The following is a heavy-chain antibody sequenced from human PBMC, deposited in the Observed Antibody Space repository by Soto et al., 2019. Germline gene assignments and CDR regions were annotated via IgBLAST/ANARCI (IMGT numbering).Heavy chain of an antibody. CDR1: GGSISSSSYY. V-gene: IGHV4-39*01. J-gene: IGHJ6*02. Sequence: QLQLQESGPGLVKPSETLSLTCTVSGGSISSSSYYWGWIRQPPGKGLEWIGSIYYSGSTYHNPSPKGRVTISVDTSTTQFSLTLGSVTAADTAVYYCASHRNYYYYGMDVWGQGTTVTVSS. CDR3: ASHRNYYYYGMDV. CDR2: IYYSGST.